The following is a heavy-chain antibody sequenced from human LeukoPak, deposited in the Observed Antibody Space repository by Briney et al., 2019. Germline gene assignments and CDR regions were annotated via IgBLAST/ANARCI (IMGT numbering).Heavy chain of an antibody. V-gene: IGHV4-30-4*01. CDR1: GGSISSGDYY. Sequence: SETLSLTCTVSGGSISSGDYYWSWIRQPPGKGLEWIGYIYYSGSTYYNPSLKSRVTISVDTSKNQFSLKLSSVTAADTAVYYCARDPLRLRAGYGMDAWGQGTTVTVSS. CDR3: ARDPLRLRAGYGMDA. J-gene: IGHJ6*02. CDR2: IYYSGST. D-gene: IGHD6-25*01.